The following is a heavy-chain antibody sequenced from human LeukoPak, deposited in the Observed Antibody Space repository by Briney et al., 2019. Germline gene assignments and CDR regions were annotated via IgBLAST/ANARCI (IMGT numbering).Heavy chain of an antibody. CDR3: ARQGIAAAGTDDAFDI. D-gene: IGHD6-13*01. CDR2: IYYSGST. CDR1: GGSISSGGYY. V-gene: IGHV4-31*03. J-gene: IGHJ3*02. Sequence: PSETLSLTCTVSGGSISSGGYYWSWIRQHPGKGPEWIGYIYYSGSTYYNPSLKSRVTISVDTSKNQFSLKLSSVTAADTAVYYCARQGIAAAGTDDAFDIWGQGTMVTVSS.